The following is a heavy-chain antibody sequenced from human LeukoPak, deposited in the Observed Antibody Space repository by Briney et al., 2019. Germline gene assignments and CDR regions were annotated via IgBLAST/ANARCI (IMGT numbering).Heavy chain of an antibody. CDR3: ARTTEGGYTYGYFYYYYMDV. CDR1: GGSISSYY. J-gene: IGHJ6*03. V-gene: IGHV4-59*01. CDR2: IYYSGST. Sequence: SETLSLTCTVSGGSISSYYWSWIRQPPGKGLEWISYIYYSGSTNYNPSLKSRVTISVDTSKNQFSLKLRSVTAADTAVYYCARTTEGGYTYGYFYYYYMDVWGKGTTVTISS. D-gene: IGHD5-18*01.